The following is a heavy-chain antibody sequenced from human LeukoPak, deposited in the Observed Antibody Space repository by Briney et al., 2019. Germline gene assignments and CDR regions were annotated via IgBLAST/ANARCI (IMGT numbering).Heavy chain of an antibody. J-gene: IGHJ3*02. CDR2: ISGSGVAT. CDR3: ARGRSGYGPFGAFDI. Sequence: PGGSLRLSCTASGYIFSSYAMTWVRQAPGKGLEWVSAISGSGVATYYADSVKGRFAASRDNSKNTLYLQMNSLRAEDTAVYYCARGRSGYGPFGAFDIWGQGTWVTVSS. V-gene: IGHV3-23*01. CDR1: GYIFSSYA. D-gene: IGHD3-22*01.